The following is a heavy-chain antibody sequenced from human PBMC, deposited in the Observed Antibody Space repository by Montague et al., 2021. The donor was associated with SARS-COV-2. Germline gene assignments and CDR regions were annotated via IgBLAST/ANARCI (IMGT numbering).Heavy chain of an antibody. CDR2: ISGGGAST. Sequence: LPCAAPGISFAGYALSLVRQAPGQGLGWGSGISGGGASTYYGDSVQGRFTISRDNSKNTVYLQMNSLSAEDTAVYYCAKHSALHPYYCDMHVWGQGTTVTVSS. V-gene: IGHV3-23*01. CDR1: GISFAGYA. CDR3: AKHSALHPYYCDMHV. D-gene: IGHD3-16*01. J-gene: IGHJ6*02.